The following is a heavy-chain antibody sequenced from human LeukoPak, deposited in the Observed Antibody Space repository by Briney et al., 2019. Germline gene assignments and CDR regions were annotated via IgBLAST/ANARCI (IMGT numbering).Heavy chain of an antibody. J-gene: IGHJ3*02. CDR1: GFIFSSYS. Sequence: GGSLRLSCAASGFIFSSYSMNWVRQAPGKGLEWVSVIYSGGSAYYADSVKGRFTISRDNSKNTLYLQMNSLRAEDTAVYYCASRHYYDSSGYPDAFDIWGQGTMVNVSS. CDR3: ASRHYYDSSGYPDAFDI. CDR2: IYSGGSA. D-gene: IGHD3-22*01. V-gene: IGHV3-53*01.